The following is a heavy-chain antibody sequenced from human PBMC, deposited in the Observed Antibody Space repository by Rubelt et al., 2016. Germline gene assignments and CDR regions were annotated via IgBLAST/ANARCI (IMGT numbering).Heavy chain of an antibody. J-gene: IGHJ4*02. V-gene: IGHV3-21*05. CDR2: ISSSSSYI. Sequence: EVQLVESGGGLVQPGGSLRLSCAASGFTFSSYSMNWVRQAPGKGLEWVSYISSSSSYIYYADSVKGRFTISRDNAKNSLYLQMNSLRAEDTAVYYWAREVTAVAASEFDYWGQGTLVTVSS. CDR1: GFTFSSYS. CDR3: AREVTAVAASEFDY. D-gene: IGHD6-19*01.